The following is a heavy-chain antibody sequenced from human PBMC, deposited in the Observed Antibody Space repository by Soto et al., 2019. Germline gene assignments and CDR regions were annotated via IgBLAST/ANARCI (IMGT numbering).Heavy chain of an antibody. V-gene: IGHV3-48*01. Sequence: EVQLVESGGGLVQPGGSLRLSCAASGFTFSSYSMNWVRQAPGKGLEWVSYISSSSSTIYYADSVKGRFAISRDNAKNSLYLQMNSLRAEDTAVYYCARGRGPSDYYYYYMDVWGKGTTVTVSS. J-gene: IGHJ6*03. CDR1: GFTFSSYS. CDR2: ISSSSSTI. CDR3: ARGRGPSDYYYYYMDV. D-gene: IGHD3-10*01.